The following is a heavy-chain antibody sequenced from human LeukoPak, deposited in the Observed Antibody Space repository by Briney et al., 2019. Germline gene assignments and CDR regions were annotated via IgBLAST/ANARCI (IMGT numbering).Heavy chain of an antibody. CDR2: INPSGGST. V-gene: IGHV1-46*01. D-gene: IGHD4-23*01. CDR3: ARSLHDYGGNSQEYYFDY. Sequence: ASVKVSCKASGYTFTSYYMHWVRQAPGQGLERMGIINPSGGSTSYAQKFQGRVTMTRDTSTSTVYMELSSLRSEDTAVYYCARSLHDYGGNSQEYYFDYWGQGTLVTVSS. CDR1: GYTFTSYY. J-gene: IGHJ4*02.